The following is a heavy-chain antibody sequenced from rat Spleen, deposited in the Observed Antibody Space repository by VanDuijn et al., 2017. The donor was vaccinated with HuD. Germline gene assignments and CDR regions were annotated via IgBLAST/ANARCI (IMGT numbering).Heavy chain of an antibody. CDR2: VNSAGST. V-gene: IGHV3-3*01. J-gene: IGHJ2*01. CDR3: ARASWDDFDY. D-gene: IGHD1-12*01. Sequence: LEWMGYVNSAGSTNYNPSLKSRISITRDTSKNQFFLQVDSVTTEDTATYYCARASWDDFDYWGQGVMVTVSS.